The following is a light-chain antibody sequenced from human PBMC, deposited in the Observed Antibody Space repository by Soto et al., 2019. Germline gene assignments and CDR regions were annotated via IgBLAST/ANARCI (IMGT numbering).Light chain of an antibody. CDR3: QQRTNWLWT. Sequence: EIVLTQSPGTLSLSPGERAILSRRASQSVGSLLAWYQHNPGQAPRLLIFDASYRAAGIPARFRGSGSGTDFTLTIDSLEPEDFAVYYCQQRTNWLWTFGPGTKVDIK. CDR1: QSVGSL. J-gene: IGKJ1*01. CDR2: DAS. V-gene: IGKV3-11*01.